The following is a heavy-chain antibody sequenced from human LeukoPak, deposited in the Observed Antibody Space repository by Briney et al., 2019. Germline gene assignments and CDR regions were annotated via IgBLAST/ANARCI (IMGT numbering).Heavy chain of an antibody. CDR1: GGSFSGYY. D-gene: IGHD2-8*01. V-gene: IGHV4-34*01. J-gene: IGHJ4*02. Sequence: ETSETLSLTCAAYGGSFSGYYWSWIRQPPGKGLEWIGEINHSGSTNYNPSLKSRVTISVDTSKNQFSLKLSSVTAADTAVYYCARGIHTNGGRPYYFDYWGQGTLVTVSS. CDR3: ARGIHTNGGRPYYFDY. CDR2: INHSGST.